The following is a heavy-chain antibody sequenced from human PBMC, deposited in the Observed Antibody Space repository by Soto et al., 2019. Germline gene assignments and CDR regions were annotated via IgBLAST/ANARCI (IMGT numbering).Heavy chain of an antibody. CDR2: IYYSGST. Sequence: SETLSLTCTVSGGSISSGGYYWSWIRQHPGKGLEWIGYIYYSGSTYYNPSLKGRVTISVDTSKNQFSLKLSSVTAADTAVYYCARGIAAAGFNWFDPWGQGTLVTVSS. CDR3: ARGIAAAGFNWFDP. V-gene: IGHV4-31*03. CDR1: GGSISSGGYY. D-gene: IGHD6-13*01. J-gene: IGHJ5*02.